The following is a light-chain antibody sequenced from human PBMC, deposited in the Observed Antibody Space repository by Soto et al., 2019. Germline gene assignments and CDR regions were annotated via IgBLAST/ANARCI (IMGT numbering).Light chain of an antibody. V-gene: IGLV2-14*01. CDR3: SSYTSRGSVV. J-gene: IGLJ2*01. CDR2: EVN. CDR1: SSDVGDYDY. Sequence: QSVLTQPASVSGSPGQSITISCTGTSSDVGDYDYVSWYQQHPGKAPKLMIYEVNNRPSGVSKRFSGSKSGNTASLTISGLQAEDEADYYCSSYTSRGSVVFGGGTKLTVL.